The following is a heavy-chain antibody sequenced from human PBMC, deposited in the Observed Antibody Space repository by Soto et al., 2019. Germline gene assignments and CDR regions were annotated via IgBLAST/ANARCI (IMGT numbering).Heavy chain of an antibody. V-gene: IGHV1-18*01. CDR3: AGAGFSPGGLGFLATGFHGVKFNY. CDR1: GYTFISYG. D-gene: IGHD6-19*01. J-gene: IGHJ4*02. Sequence: QVQLVQSGAEVKKTGASVEVSCKASGYTFISYGISWVRQAPGQGLEWMGWISAYNGKTNYAQKFQGRVTMTTDTPTSTAYRGWRSWGSDATAFSYCAGAGFSPGGLGFLATGFHGVKFNYGARGPLVPVSS. CDR2: ISAYNGKT.